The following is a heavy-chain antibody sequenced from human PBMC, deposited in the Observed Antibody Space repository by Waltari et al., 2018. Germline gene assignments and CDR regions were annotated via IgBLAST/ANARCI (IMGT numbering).Heavy chain of an antibody. J-gene: IGHJ4*02. D-gene: IGHD6-19*01. Sequence: QVQLQQWGAGLLKPSETLSLTCAVYGGSFSGYYWSWIRQPPGKGLEWIGEINHSGSTNYNPSLKSRVTISVDTSKNQFSLKLSSVTAADTAVYYCARHPLGWLGQGTQGWDQGTLVTVSS. CDR2: INHSGST. V-gene: IGHV4-34*01. CDR3: ARHPLGWLGQGTQG. CDR1: GGSFSGYY.